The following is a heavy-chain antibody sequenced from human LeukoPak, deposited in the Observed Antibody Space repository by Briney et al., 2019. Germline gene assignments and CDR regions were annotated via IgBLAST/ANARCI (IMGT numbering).Heavy chain of an antibody. J-gene: IGHJ4*02. Sequence: GGSLRLSCAASGFTLSGSWMHWVRQAPGKGLLWVSRISSDGSGSSTMYADSVKGRFTISRDDAKNTLYLQMNSLRGEATAVYYCVKSSGWPDYWGQGTLVTVSS. CDR2: ISSDGSGSST. CDR1: GFTLSGSW. CDR3: VKSSGWPDY. V-gene: IGHV3-74*03. D-gene: IGHD6-19*01.